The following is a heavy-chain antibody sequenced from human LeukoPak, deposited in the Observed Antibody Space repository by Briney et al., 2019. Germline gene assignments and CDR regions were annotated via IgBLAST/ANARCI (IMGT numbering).Heavy chain of an antibody. D-gene: IGHD6-13*01. J-gene: IGHJ4*02. Sequence: SETLSLTCTVSGGSISSYYWSWIRQPAGKGLEWIGRIYTSGSTNYNPSLKSRVTMSVDTSKNRFSLKLSSVTAADTAVYYCARSSAAAGPNDYWGQGTLVTVSS. CDR3: ARSSAAAGPNDY. V-gene: IGHV4-4*07. CDR2: IYTSGST. CDR1: GGSISSYY.